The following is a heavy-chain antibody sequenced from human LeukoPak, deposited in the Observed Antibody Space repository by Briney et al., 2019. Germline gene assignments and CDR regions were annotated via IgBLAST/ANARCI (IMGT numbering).Heavy chain of an antibody. D-gene: IGHD4-23*01. J-gene: IGHJ3*02. CDR1: RDSLLSNRAP. CDR2: TYYRSKWYN. V-gene: IGHV6-1*01. Sequence: SQTLSLTYAFSRDSLLSNRAPWPWLRQSPSRGLEWLGSTYYRSKWYNEYAVSVKSRITTTPVTSKNQFCLHLNSVTPEDTAVYYCAGTSGAFTVGDACHMW. CDR3: AGTSGAFTVGDACHM.